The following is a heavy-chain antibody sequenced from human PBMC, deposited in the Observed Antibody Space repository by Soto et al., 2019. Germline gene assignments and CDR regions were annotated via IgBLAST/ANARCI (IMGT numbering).Heavy chain of an antibody. Sequence: ASVKVSCKVSGYTLTELSMHWVRQAPGKGLEWMGGFDPEDGETIYAQKFQGRVTMTEDTSTDTAYMELSSLRSEDSGVYYCARDATLHFDFWKKWNWFDLWGQGTLVTVSS. CDR1: GYTLTELS. J-gene: IGHJ5*02. D-gene: IGHD3-3*01. V-gene: IGHV1-24*01. CDR2: FDPEDGET. CDR3: ARDATLHFDFWKKWNWFDL.